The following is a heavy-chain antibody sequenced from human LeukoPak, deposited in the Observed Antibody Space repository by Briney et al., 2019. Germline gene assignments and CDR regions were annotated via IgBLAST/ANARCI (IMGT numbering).Heavy chain of an antibody. V-gene: IGHV3-23*01. CDR2: ISGSGGST. CDR1: GFTFNSYD. D-gene: IGHD3-10*02. CDR3: AKAGPPTMWPYYYAMDV. Sequence: SGGSLRLSCAASGFTFNSYDMSWVRQAPGKGLEWVSAISGSGGSTYYADSVKGRFTISRDNSKNTLYLQMHSLRAEDTAVYYCAKAGPPTMWPYYYAMDVWGQGTTVTVSS. J-gene: IGHJ6*02.